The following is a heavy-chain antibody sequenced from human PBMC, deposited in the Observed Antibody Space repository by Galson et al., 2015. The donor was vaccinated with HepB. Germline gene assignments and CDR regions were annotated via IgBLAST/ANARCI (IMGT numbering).Heavy chain of an antibody. V-gene: IGHV3-30*14. J-gene: IGHJ4*02. Sequence: SLRLSCAASGFMFDTYAMHWVRQAPGKGLEWVAIISYDESQKYYADSVKGRFTISRDNSKNTLFLQMKNLSADDTAVYYCAREERRGANYYLDSWGQGTLVTVSS. CDR3: AREERRGANYYLDS. CDR1: GFMFDTYA. CDR2: ISYDESQK. D-gene: IGHD4/OR15-4a*01.